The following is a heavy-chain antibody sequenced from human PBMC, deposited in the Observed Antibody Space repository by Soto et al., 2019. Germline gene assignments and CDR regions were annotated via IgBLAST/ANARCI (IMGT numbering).Heavy chain of an antibody. CDR1: GDSVSNDNYY. CDR2: IYYSGTT. V-gene: IGHV4-61*01. Sequence: QVQLQESGPGLVKPSDTLSLTCAVCGDSVSNDNYYWSWIRQPPGKGLEWIGYIYYSGTTNYNSSLKRRLSLSVDMSKNQFYLKLASVTAADTAVYFCARSQRGRTAFTFDYWGQGALVTVSS. CDR3: ARSQRGRTAFTFDY. D-gene: IGHD3-16*01. J-gene: IGHJ4*02.